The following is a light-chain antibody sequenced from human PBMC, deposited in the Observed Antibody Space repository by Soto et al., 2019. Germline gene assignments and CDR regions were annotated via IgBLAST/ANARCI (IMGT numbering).Light chain of an antibody. J-gene: IGKJ5*01. CDR1: QSVSSSY. CDR2: GAS. Sequence: EIVLTNSPDTLSFSAVERATLSCRASQSVSSSYLAWYQQKPGQAPRLLIYGASSRATGIPDRFSGSGSGTDFTLTISRLEPEDFAVYYCQQYGSSGYTFGQGTRLEIK. V-gene: IGKV3-20*01. CDR3: QQYGSSGYT.